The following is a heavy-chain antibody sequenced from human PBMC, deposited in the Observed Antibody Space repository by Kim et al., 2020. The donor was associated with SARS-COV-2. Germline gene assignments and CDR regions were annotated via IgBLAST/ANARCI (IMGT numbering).Heavy chain of an antibody. CDR3: ARGPHVLLWFGELVSLDY. CDR2: INPNSGGT. CDR1: GYTFTGYY. J-gene: IGHJ4*02. D-gene: IGHD3-10*01. V-gene: IGHV1-2*06. Sequence: ASVKVSCKASGYTFTGYYMHWVRQAPGQGLEWMGRINPNSGGTNYAQKFQGRVTMTRDTSISTAYMELSRLRSDDTAVYYCARGPHVLLWFGELVSLDYWGQGTLVTVSS.